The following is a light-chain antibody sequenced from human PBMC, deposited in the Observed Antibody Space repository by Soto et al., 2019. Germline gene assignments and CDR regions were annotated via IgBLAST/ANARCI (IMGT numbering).Light chain of an antibody. V-gene: IGLV1-47*01. CDR3: AAWDDSLSGVV. Sequence: QSVLTQPPSASGTPGQRVTISCSGSSSNIGSNYVFWYQHLPGTAPKLLIYRNNQRPSGVPERFSGSKSGTSASLAISGLRSEDETDHYCAAWDDSLSGVVFGGGTKLTVL. CDR2: RNN. CDR1: SSNIGSNY. J-gene: IGLJ2*01.